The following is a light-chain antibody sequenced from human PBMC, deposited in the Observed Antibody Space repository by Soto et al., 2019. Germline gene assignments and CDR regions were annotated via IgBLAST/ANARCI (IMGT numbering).Light chain of an antibody. Sequence: EVVLTQSPGTLSLSPGERTTLSCRASQSVSSSYLAWYQQKPGQAPRLLIYAVSSRATGIPDRFSGSGSGTDFTLTISRLEPEDFAVYYCQQYGSARWTFGQGIKVDIK. CDR1: QSVSSSY. J-gene: IGKJ1*01. CDR3: QQYGSARWT. CDR2: AVS. V-gene: IGKV3-20*01.